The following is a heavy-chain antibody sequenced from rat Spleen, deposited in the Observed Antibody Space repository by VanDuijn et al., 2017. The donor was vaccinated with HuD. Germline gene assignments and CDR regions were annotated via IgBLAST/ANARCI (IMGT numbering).Heavy chain of an antibody. CDR1: GFSLTSNS. Sequence: QVQLKESGPGLVQPSQTLSLTCTVSGFSLTSNSVSWVRQPPGKGLEWMGVIWNTGGTRYNSALKSRLSISKDTSKSQVFLKMNSLQTDDTAIYFCTYNNYYWGQGVMVTVSS. J-gene: IGHJ2*01. CDR2: IWNTGGT. V-gene: IGHV2-1*01. CDR3: TYNNYY. D-gene: IGHD1-10*01.